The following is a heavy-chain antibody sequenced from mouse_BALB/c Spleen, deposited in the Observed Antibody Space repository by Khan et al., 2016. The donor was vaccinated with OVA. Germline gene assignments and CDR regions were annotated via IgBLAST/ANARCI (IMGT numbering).Heavy chain of an antibody. D-gene: IGHD1-1*01. CDR3: ARIKKIVATDFDY. CDR2: TNPTNGRT. V-gene: IGHV1S81*02. CDR1: GYTFTSYW. J-gene: IGHJ2*01. Sequence: QVHVKQSGAELVKAGASVKMSCKASGYTFTSYWMHWVKQRLGQGLEWFAETNPTNGRTNYNEKFQSKATLTVDKASSTAYMLLSGPTFEDSAVYYCARIKKIVATDFDYWGQGTTLTVSS.